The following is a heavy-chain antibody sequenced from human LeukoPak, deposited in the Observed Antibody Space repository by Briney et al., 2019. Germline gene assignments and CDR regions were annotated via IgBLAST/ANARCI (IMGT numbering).Heavy chain of an antibody. CDR3: ARVVVGLTYYFDY. J-gene: IGHJ4*02. CDR2: IYSGGDT. D-gene: IGHD1-26*01. CDR1: GLTVSSNY. Sequence: QPGESLRLSCTASGLTVSSNYMTWVRQAPGKGLEWVSLIYSGGDTYYADSVKGRFTISRDNSKNTLYLQMNSLRAEDTAVYYCARVVVGLTYYFDYWGQGTLVTVSS. V-gene: IGHV3-53*01.